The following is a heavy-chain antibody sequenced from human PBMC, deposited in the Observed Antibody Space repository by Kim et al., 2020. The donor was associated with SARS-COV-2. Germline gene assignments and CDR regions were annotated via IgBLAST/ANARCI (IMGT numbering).Heavy chain of an antibody. J-gene: IGHJ4*02. CDR3: ARERISVTDHFDY. CDR2: ISPKNSHT. V-gene: IGHV1-2*06. D-gene: IGHD6-19*01. CDR1: GYTFIDYY. Sequence: ASVKVSCKADGYTFIDYYIHWMRQVPGQGLEWMGRISPKNSHTDYAQTFQGRVTVTGDTSISTAYLELRRLRSDDTAVYYCARERISVTDHFDYWGQGTL.